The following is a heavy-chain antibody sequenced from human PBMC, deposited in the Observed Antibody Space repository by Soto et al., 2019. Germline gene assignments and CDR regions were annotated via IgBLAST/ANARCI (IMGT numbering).Heavy chain of an antibody. CDR2: IHPAGINT. Sequence: GASVKVSGKAFGYSFISHYMHWVRQAPGQGLEWMGTIHPAGINTAYAQKFQGRVTMTTDTSTSTVYMELTSLTSEDTAVYYCAIDTSWKDLVWLFDPWGQGTLVTVSS. D-gene: IGHD1-1*01. CDR3: AIDTSWKDLVWLFDP. V-gene: IGHV1-46*03. J-gene: IGHJ5*02. CDR1: GYSFISHY.